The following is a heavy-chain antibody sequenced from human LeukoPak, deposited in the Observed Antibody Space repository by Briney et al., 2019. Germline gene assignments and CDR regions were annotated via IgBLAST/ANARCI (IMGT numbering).Heavy chain of an antibody. V-gene: IGHV3-48*01. CDR1: GFSFSRDS. CDR2: ISYDSMIK. CDR3: VRDNPKCCGVIPANIDDY. D-gene: IGHD2-15*01. Sequence: GGSLRLSCVASGFSFSRDSMNWVRQAPGKGLEWISYISYDSMIKYYADSVRGRFTISRDSAKDSLYLQMHSLRAEDTAVYYCVRDNPKCCGVIPANIDDYWGQGTLVTVSS. J-gene: IGHJ4*02.